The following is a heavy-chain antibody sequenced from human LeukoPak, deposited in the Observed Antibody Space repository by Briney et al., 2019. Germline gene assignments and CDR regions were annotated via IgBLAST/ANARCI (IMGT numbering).Heavy chain of an antibody. J-gene: IGHJ6*02. CDR3: ARDPRPDYYYGMDV. CDR2: ISYDGSNK. Sequence: GGSLRLSCAASGFTFSSYSMNWVRQAPGKGLEWVAVISYDGSNKYYADSVKGRFTISRDNSKNTLYLQMNSLRAEDTAVYYCARDPRPDYYYGMDVWGQGTTVTVSS. CDR1: GFTFSSYS. V-gene: IGHV3-30*03.